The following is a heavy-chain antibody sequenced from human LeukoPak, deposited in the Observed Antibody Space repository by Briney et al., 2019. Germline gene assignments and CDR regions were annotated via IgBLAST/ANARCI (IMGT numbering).Heavy chain of an antibody. CDR1: GFTLSSYA. J-gene: IGHJ4*02. Sequence: GGSLRLSCAASGFTLSSYAMSWVRQAPGKGLEWVSAISGSGGSTYYADSVKGRFTISRDNSKNTLYLQMNSLKTEDTAVYYCTTDEELSDSLLCWGQGTLVTVSS. CDR3: TTDEELSDSLLC. CDR2: ISGSGGST. V-gene: IGHV3-23*01. D-gene: IGHD3-10*01.